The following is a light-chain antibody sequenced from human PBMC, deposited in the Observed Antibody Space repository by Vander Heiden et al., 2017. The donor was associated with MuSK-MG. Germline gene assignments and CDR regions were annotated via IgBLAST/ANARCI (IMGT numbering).Light chain of an antibody. V-gene: IGLV1-40*01. CDR3: QSYATSLSGSVV. J-gene: IGLJ2*01. Sequence: QAVLARGPSVSGPRRQKATISCTGSSSNIGAGYDVHWYQQLPGTAPKLLIYVNSNRPSGVPDRFSVSTSGTSASPAIPALQAEDEADYYCQSYATSLSGSVVFGGGTKLTVL. CDR2: VNS. CDR1: SSNIGAGYD.